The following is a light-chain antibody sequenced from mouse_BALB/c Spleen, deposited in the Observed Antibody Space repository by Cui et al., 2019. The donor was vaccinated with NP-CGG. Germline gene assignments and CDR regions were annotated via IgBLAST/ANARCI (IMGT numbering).Light chain of an antibody. J-gene: IGLJ1*01. CDR3: ALWYSNHWV. CDR1: TGAVTINNY. V-gene: IGLV1*01. Sequence: QAVVTQESALTTSPGETVTLTCRSSTGAVTINNYANWVKEKPDHLFTGLIGGTNNRAPGVPARFSGSLIGDKAALTITGAQTEDEAIYFCALWYSNHWVFGGGTKLTVL. CDR2: GTN.